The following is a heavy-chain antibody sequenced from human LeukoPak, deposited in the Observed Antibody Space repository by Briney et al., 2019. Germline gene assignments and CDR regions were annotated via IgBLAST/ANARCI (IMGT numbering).Heavy chain of an antibody. CDR1: GFTFTTYA. D-gene: IGHD5-18*01. V-gene: IGHV3-23*01. J-gene: IGHJ4*02. CDR2: ISGSGRDT. CDR3: AKFRVHTSSRGVGLDY. Sequence: GRSLRLSCAASGFTFTTYAMAWVRQAPGKGLEWVSAISGSGRDTFYADSVKGRFTFSRDNSKNTLSLQMNSLRAEDTAVYYCAKFRVHTSSRGVGLDYWGQGTLVTVSS.